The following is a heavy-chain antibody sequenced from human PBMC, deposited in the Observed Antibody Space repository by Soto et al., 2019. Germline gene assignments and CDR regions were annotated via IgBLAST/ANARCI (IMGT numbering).Heavy chain of an antibody. Sequence: LRLSCAASGFTFSGYAMHWVRQAPGKGLEWVAVISYDGSNKYYADSVKGRFTISRDNSKNTLYLQMNSLRAEDTAVYYCARAPEQWLVPYYFDYWGQGTLVTVYS. D-gene: IGHD6-19*01. J-gene: IGHJ4*02. V-gene: IGHV3-30-3*01. CDR1: GFTFSGYA. CDR3: ARAPEQWLVPYYFDY. CDR2: ISYDGSNK.